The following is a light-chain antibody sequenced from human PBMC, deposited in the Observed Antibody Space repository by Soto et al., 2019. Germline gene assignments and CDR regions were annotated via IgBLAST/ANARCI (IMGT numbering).Light chain of an antibody. V-gene: IGKV1-39*01. CDR1: QSISSY. Sequence: DIQMTQSPSSLSASVGDRVTITCRASQSISSYLHWYQQKPGKAPKLLIYAASSLQSGVPSRVIGSGSGTDFTLTISSLQPEDFATYYCQQSYSIPITFGQVTRLEIK. CDR3: QQSYSIPIT. CDR2: AAS. J-gene: IGKJ5*01.